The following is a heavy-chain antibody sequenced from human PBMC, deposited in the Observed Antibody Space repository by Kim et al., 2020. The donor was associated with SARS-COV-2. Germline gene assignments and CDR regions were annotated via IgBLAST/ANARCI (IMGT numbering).Heavy chain of an antibody. Sequence: GGSLRLSCAASGFTFSDDAMSWVRQAPGKGLEWVSSVSADSSITHYADSVKVRFTISRDNSKNMMYLQTNSPRAQDTVLYFCATAICHLNMAFDYWAQG. D-gene: IGHD3-10*01. CDR2: VSADSSIT. CDR1: GFTFSDDA. V-gene: IGHV3-23*01. J-gene: IGHJ4*02. CDR3: ATAICHLNMAFDY.